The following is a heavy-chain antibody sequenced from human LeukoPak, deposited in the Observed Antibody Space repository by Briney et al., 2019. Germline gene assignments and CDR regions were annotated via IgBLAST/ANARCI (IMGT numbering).Heavy chain of an antibody. CDR2: IQNDGNNK. CDR1: VFTFSSNG. CDR3: ARDWGTSSLYLVN. V-gene: IGHV3-30*02. Sequence: PGGSLRLSCAASVFTFSSNGMHWVRQAPGKGLEWVAFIQNDGNNKKYADSVKGRFTISRDNSKNTLYLQMNSLAAEGTAVYYCARDWGTSSLYLVNWGQGTLVTVSS. D-gene: IGHD6-6*01. J-gene: IGHJ4*02.